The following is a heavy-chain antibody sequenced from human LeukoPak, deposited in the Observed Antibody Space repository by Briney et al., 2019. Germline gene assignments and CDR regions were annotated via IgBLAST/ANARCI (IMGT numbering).Heavy chain of an antibody. J-gene: IGHJ5*02. CDR1: GYTFTSYD. V-gene: IGHV1-8*01. Sequence: ASVKVSCKASGYTFTSYDINWVRQAPGQGLEWMGWMNPNSGNTGYAQKFQGRVTMTRNTSISTAYMELSSLRSEDTAVYYCARGDLYCSSTSCYGRYSGFDPWGQGTLVTVSS. D-gene: IGHD2-2*01. CDR3: ARGDLYCSSTSCYGRYSGFDP. CDR2: MNPNSGNT.